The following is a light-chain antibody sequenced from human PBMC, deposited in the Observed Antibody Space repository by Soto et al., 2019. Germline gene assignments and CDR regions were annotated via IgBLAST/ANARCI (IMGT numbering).Light chain of an antibody. Sequence: IQMTPSPSSLSASVGDRVTITCRASQDLGVYLAWYQQNPCKAPKLLISAASTVQSGVPSRFSGSGSGTDFTLTIRTLQPADVATYYFQDHHIPPIFFDPETKIDIE. V-gene: IGKV1-27*01. CDR1: QDLGVY. J-gene: IGKJ3*01. CDR2: AAS. CDR3: QDHHIPPIF.